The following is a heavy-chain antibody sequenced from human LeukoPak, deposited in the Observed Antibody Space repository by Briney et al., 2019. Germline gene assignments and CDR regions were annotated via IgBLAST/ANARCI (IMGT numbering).Heavy chain of an antibody. J-gene: IGHJ4*02. V-gene: IGHV4-34*01. Sequence: SETLSLTCAVYGGXFSGYYCSWIRQPPGKGLEWIGEINHSGSTNYNPSLKSRVTISVDTSKNQFSLKLSSVTAADTAVYYCARVGAWGVFDYWGQGTLVTVSS. D-gene: IGHD1-26*01. CDR1: GGXFSGYY. CDR3: ARVGAWGVFDY. CDR2: INHSGST.